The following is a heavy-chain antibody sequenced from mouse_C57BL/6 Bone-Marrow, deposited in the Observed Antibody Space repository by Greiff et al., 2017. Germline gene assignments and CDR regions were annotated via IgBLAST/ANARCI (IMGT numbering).Heavy chain of an antibody. CDR3: AKNRDYGSSYENFDV. V-gene: IGHV2-5*01. CDR2: IWRGGST. D-gene: IGHD1-1*01. Sequence: QVQLQQSGPGLVQPSQSLSITCTVSGFSLTSYGVHWVRQSPGKGLEWLGVIWRGGSTDSHAAFMSRLSITKENSKSQVFFKMNRLQADETAIYDCAKNRDYGSSYENFDVWGTGTTVTVSS. CDR1: GFSLTSYG. J-gene: IGHJ1*03.